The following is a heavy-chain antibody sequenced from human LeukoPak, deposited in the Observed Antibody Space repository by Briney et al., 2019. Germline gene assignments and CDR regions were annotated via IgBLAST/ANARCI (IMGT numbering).Heavy chain of an antibody. CDR3: ARHQVDYGDYVNAFDI. J-gene: IGHJ3*02. CDR1: GGSISSYY. CDR2: IYYSGST. Sequence: SETLSLTCTVSGGSISSYYWSWIRQPPGKGLEWIGYIYYSGSTNYNPSLKSRVTISVDTSTNQFSLKLSSVTAADTAVYYCARHQVDYGDYVNAFDIWGQGTMVTVSS. D-gene: IGHD4-17*01. V-gene: IGHV4-59*08.